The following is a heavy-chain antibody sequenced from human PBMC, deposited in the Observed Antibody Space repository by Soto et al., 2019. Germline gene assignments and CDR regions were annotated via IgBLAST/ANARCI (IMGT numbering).Heavy chain of an antibody. D-gene: IGHD5-12*01. CDR1: GFSFSDYG. V-gene: IGHV3-33*01. Sequence: QVQLVESGGGVVQPGRSLRLSCAASGFSFSDYGMHWVRQAPGKGLEWVAVIWYDGSNTYYADSVKGRFTISRDNSKNMLYLQMNSLRAEDTAVYYCARGQAMATTNWYFDLWGRGTMVTVSS. CDR3: ARGQAMATTNWYFDL. J-gene: IGHJ2*01. CDR2: IWYDGSNT.